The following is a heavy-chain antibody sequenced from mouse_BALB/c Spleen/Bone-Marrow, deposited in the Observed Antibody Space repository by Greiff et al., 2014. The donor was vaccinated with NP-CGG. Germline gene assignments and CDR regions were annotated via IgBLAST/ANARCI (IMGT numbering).Heavy chain of an antibody. V-gene: IGHV14-3*02. CDR2: IDPANGNT. CDR3: SRVYYDYLFALDY. D-gene: IGHD5-5*01. Sequence: VQLKDSGAELVKPGASVKLSCTASGFNIKDTYIYWVKQRPEQGLEWVGRIDPANGNTKYDPKFQGKATIAADTSSNTAYLQLSSLTSEDTAVYYCSRVYYDYLFALDYWGHGTSVTVSS. J-gene: IGHJ4*01. CDR1: GFNIKDTY.